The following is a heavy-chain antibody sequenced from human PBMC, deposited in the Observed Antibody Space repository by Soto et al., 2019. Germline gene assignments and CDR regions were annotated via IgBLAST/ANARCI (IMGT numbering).Heavy chain of an antibody. CDR2: IIPIFGTA. CDR1: GGTFSSYA. Sequence: QVQLVQSGAEVKKPGSSVKVSCKASGGTFSSYAISWVRQAPGQGLEWMGGIIPIFGTADYAQKFQGRVTITAYDFTSTAYMELSSLRSEDTAVYYCARHLGGNHYYYGMDVWGQGTTVTDSS. CDR3: ARHLGGNHYYYGMDV. V-gene: IGHV1-69*12. J-gene: IGHJ6*02. D-gene: IGHD3-16*01.